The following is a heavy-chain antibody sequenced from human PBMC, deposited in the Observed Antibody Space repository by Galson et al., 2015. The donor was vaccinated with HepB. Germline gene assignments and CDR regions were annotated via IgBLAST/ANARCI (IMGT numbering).Heavy chain of an antibody. CDR3: ARGSDYYDSSGYYDGSPVDY. CDR2: ISSSSSTI. CDR1: GFPCSSYS. J-gene: IGHJ4*02. D-gene: IGHD3-22*01. V-gene: IGHV3-48*01. Sequence: SLRLSCAASGFPCSSYSMNWVRQAPGKGLEWVSYISSSSSTIYDADSVKGRFTISRDNAKKSLYLQMNSLRAEGTAVYYCARGSDYYDSSGYYDGSPVDYWGQGTLVTVTS.